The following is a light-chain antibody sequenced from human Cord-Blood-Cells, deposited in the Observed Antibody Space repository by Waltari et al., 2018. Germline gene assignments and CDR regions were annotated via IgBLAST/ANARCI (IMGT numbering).Light chain of an antibody. CDR2: DVS. J-gene: IGLJ2*01. CDR3: SSYTSSSTLV. Sequence: SALTQPASVSVSPGPSTTISCTGTSSDVGWYNNVSWYQQHPGKAPKLMIYDVSNRPSGVSNRFSGSKSGNTASLTISGLQAEDEADYYCSSYTSSSTLVFGGGTKLTVL. V-gene: IGLV2-14*01. CDR1: SSDVGWYNN.